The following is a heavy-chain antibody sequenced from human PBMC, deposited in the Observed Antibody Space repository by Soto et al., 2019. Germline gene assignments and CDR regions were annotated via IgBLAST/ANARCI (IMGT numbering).Heavy chain of an antibody. V-gene: IGHV3-15*01. J-gene: IGHJ6*03. CDR2: IKSKTDGGTT. CDR1: GFTFSNAW. CDR3: TTDPAGVSGSYYYYMDV. Sequence: GGSLRLSCAASGFTFSNAWMRWVRQAPGKGLEWVGRIKSKTDGGTTDYAAPVKGRFTISRDDSKNTLYLQMNSLKTEDTDVYYCTTDPAGVSGSYYYYMDVWGKGTTVTVSS. D-gene: IGHD1-26*01.